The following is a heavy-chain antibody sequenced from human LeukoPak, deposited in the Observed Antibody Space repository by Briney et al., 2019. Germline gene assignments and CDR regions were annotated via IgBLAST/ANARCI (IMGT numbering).Heavy chain of an antibody. J-gene: IGHJ4*02. Sequence: PGGSLRLYCAAFGVTVSSNYMSWVRQAPGKGLLGVSVIYSGGSTYYADSVKGRFTISRDNSKNTLYLQMNSLRAEDTAVYYCARGPRYSSSWYSVYFDYWGQGTLVTVSS. CDR3: ARGPRYSSSWYSVYFDY. CDR2: IYSGGST. CDR1: GVTVSSNY. D-gene: IGHD6-13*01. V-gene: IGHV3-66*01.